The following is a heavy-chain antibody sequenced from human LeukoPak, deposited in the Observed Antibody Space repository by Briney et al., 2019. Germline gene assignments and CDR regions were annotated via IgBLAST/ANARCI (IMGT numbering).Heavy chain of an antibody. V-gene: IGHV1-18*01. CDR1: GYTFTSYG. D-gene: IGHD3-10*01. J-gene: IGHJ4*02. CDR3: ARERVARGENFDY. CDR2: ISAYNGNT. Sequence: ASVKVSCKASGYTFTSYGISWVRQAPGQGLEWMGWISAYNGNTNYAQNLQGRVTMTTDTSATTACMELRNLRSDDTAVYYCARERVARGENFDYWGQGTLVTVSS.